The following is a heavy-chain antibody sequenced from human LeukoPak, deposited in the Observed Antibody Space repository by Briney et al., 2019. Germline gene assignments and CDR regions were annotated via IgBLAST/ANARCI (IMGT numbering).Heavy chain of an antibody. D-gene: IGHD3-10*01. V-gene: IGHV4-4*02. CDR3: ARDSMVRGVYFDY. CDR1: GGSISSSNW. CDR2: IYHSGST. J-gene: IGHJ4*02. Sequence: SETLSLTCTVSGGSISSSNWWSWVRQPPGKGLEWIGEIYHSGSTNYNPSLKSRVTISVDKSKNQFSLKLSSVTAADTAVYYCARDSMVRGVYFDYWGQGTLVTVSS.